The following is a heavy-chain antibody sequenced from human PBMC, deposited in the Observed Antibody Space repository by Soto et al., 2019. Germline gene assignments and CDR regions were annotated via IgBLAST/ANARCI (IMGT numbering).Heavy chain of an antibody. CDR3: ARDREAGYNFYYGMDV. CDR2: IYTSASI. D-gene: IGHD6-19*01. J-gene: IGHJ6*02. V-gene: IGHV4-4*07. Sequence: PSETLSLTCSVSGADINTHSWTWIRQPAGKGLEWIGRIYTSASINYNPSLKGRVTLSVDTSTNQVSLRLASVTAADTAIYYCARDREAGYNFYYGMDVWGQGTTVTVSS. CDR1: GADINTHS.